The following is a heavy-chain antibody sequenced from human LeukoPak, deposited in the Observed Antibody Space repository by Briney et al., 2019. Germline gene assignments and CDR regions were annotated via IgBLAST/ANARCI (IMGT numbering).Heavy chain of an antibody. V-gene: IGHV3-11*04. J-gene: IGHJ4*02. CDR1: GFTFKDFQ. D-gene: IGHD3-16*01. CDR3: ARGGNVVDY. Sequence: PGGSLRLSCAASGFTFKDFQMTWIRQAPGRGPEWLSTISSGGTSISYADSVKGRFTISRDNAKNSLYLQMNSLRAEDTAVYYCARGGNVVDYWGQGTLVTVSS. CDR2: ISSGGTSI.